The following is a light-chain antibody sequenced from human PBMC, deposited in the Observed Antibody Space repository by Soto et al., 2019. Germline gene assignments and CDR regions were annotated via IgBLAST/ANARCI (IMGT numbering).Light chain of an antibody. CDR3: QQYKSYPIT. Sequence: DIQMTQSPSSLSASVGDRVTITCRASQGINKDLAWLQQKPGKAPKSLIYGASSLQSGVPSKFSGSGSGTDFTLSISSLQPEDSATYYCQQYKSYPITFGQGTRLEIK. J-gene: IGKJ5*01. CDR1: QGINKD. V-gene: IGKV1-16*02. CDR2: GAS.